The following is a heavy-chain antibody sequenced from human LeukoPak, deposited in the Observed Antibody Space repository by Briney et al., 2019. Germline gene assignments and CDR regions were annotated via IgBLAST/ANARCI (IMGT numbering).Heavy chain of an antibody. CDR3: ASHDTAMVTWWFDP. V-gene: IGHV1-69*01. CDR1: GGTFSSYA. Sequence: SVKVSCKASGGTFSSYAISWVRQAPGQGLEWMGGIIPIFGTANYAQKFQGRVTITADESTSTAYMELSSLRSEDTAVYYCASHDTAMVTWWFDPWGQGTLVTVSS. D-gene: IGHD5-18*01. CDR2: IIPIFGTA. J-gene: IGHJ5*02.